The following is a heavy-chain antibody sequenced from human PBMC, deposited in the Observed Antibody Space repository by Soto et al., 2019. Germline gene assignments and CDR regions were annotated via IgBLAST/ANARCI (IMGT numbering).Heavy chain of an antibody. CDR3: ARHREPGYCSGGSCKRPRTSTLKNWFDP. CDR2: IYYSGST. Sequence: SETLSLTCTVSGGSISSYYWSWIRQPPGKGLEWIGYIYYSGSTNYNPSLKSRVTISGDTSKNKFSLKLSSMTAADTAVYYCARHREPGYCSGGSCKRPRTSTLKNWFDPWGQGTLVTVSS. CDR1: GGSISSYY. J-gene: IGHJ5*02. D-gene: IGHD2-15*01. V-gene: IGHV4-59*08.